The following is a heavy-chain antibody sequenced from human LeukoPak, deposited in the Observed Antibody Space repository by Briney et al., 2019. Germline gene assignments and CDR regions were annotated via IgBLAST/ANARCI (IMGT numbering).Heavy chain of an antibody. J-gene: IGHJ6*02. CDR1: GGSISSYY. Sequence: SETLSLTCTVSGGSISSYYWSWIRQPPGKGLEWIGYIYYSGSTNYNPSLKSRVTISVDTSKNQFSLKLSSVTAADTAVYYRARAHYYGSGSYYSPPYGMDVWGQGTTVTVSS. CDR2: IYYSGST. V-gene: IGHV4-59*01. D-gene: IGHD3-10*01. CDR3: ARAHYYGSGSYYSPPYGMDV.